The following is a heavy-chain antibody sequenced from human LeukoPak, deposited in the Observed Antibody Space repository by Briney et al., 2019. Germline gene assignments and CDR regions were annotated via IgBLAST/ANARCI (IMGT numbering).Heavy chain of an antibody. CDR1: GFTFSDYY. J-gene: IGHJ6*03. V-gene: IGHV3-11*01. D-gene: IGHD4-17*01. Sequence: GGSLRLSCAASGFTFSDYYMSWLRQAPGKGLEWVSYISSSNTIYYADSVKGRFTISRDNSKNTLYLQMNSLRAEDTAVYYCAKGDGDYFYYYYMDVWGKGTTVTISS. CDR2: ISSSNTI. CDR3: AKGDGDYFYYYYMDV.